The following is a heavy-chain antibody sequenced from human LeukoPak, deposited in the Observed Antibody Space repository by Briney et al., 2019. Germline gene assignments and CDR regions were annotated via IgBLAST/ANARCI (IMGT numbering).Heavy chain of an antibody. CDR1: GGSISSGSYY. Sequence: SETLSLTCTVSGGSISSGSYYWSWIRQPAGKGLEWIGRIYTSGSTNYNPSLKSRVTISVDTSKNQFSLKLSSVTAADTAVYYCARERRWSSSSGVNWFDPGGQGTLVTVSS. D-gene: IGHD6-13*01. CDR3: ARERRWSSSSGVNWFDP. CDR2: IYTSGST. J-gene: IGHJ5*02. V-gene: IGHV4-61*02.